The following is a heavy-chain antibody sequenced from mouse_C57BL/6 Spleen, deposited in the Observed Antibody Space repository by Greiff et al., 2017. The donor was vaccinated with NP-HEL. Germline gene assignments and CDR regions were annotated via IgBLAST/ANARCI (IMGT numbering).Heavy chain of an antibody. CDR2: IRSKSNNYAT. D-gene: IGHD1-1*01. Sequence: EVHLVESGGGLVQPKGSLKLSCAASGFSFNTYAMNWVRQAPGKGLEWVARIRSKSNNYATYYADSVKDRFTISRDDSESMLYLQMNNLKTEDTAMYYCVRQGTTVVADWYFDVWGTGTTVTVSS. CDR3: VRQGTTVVADWYFDV. J-gene: IGHJ1*03. V-gene: IGHV10-1*01. CDR1: GFSFNTYA.